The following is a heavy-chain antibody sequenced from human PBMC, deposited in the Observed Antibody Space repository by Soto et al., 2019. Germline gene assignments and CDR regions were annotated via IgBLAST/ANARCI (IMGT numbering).Heavy chain of an antibody. J-gene: IGHJ4*02. Sequence: ASVKVSCKVSGYTLTELSMHWVRQAPGKGLEWIGGFDFEDGETIYAQKFQGRVTMTEDTSTDTAYMELSSLRSEDTAVYYCASGAYGDDPGDYELLCRYWGQGTQVTVSS. CDR3: ASGAYGDDPGDYELLCRY. CDR1: GYTLTELS. D-gene: IGHD4-17*01. CDR2: FDFEDGET. V-gene: IGHV1-24*01.